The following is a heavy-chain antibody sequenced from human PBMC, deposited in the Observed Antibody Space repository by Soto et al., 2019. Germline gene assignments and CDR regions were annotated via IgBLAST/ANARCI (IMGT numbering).Heavy chain of an antibody. CDR3: ARRAADYYYYGMDV. D-gene: IGHD6-13*01. Sequence: ASVKVSCKASGYTFTSYDINWVRQATGQGLEWMGWMNPNSGNTGYAQKFQGRVTMTRNTSISTAYMELSSLRSEDTAVYYCARRAADYYYYGMDVWGQGTTVTVSS. CDR1: GYTFTSYD. J-gene: IGHJ6*02. V-gene: IGHV1-8*01. CDR2: MNPNSGNT.